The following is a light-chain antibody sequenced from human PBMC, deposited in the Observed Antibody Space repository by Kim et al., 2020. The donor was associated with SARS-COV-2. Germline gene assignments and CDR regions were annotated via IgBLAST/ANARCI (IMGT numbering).Light chain of an antibody. J-gene: IGKJ2*01. V-gene: IGKV1-5*03. CDR2: KAS. CDR1: QSIRSW. Sequence: SASVREIVTITCRASQSIRSWFAWYRQEPGKAPKLLIYKASSLESVVPSRFSGSGSGTAFTLTISSLQPDDFATYYCQQYNSYPYTFGQGTKLEI. CDR3: QQYNSYPYT.